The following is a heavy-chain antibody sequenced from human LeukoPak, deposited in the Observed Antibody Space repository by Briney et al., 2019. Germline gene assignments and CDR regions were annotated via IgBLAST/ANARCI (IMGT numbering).Heavy chain of an antibody. CDR3: ARDKGRIAAADKYVPYYFDY. CDR2: ISSSSSYI. V-gene: IGHV3-21*01. J-gene: IGHJ4*02. D-gene: IGHD6-13*01. Sequence: GGSLRLSCAASGFTFSSYSMNWVRQAPGKGLEWVSSISSSSSYIYYADSVKGRFTISRDNAKNSLYLQMNSLRAEDTAVYYCARDKGRIAAADKYVPYYFDYWGQGTLVTVSS. CDR1: GFTFSSYS.